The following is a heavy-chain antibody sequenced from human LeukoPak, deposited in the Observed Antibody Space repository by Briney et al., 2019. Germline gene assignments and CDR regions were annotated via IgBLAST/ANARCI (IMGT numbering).Heavy chain of an antibody. CDR1: GGSISSSSYY. CDR2: IYYSGST. D-gene: IGHD6-13*01. V-gene: IGHV4-39*07. Sequence: PSETLSLTCTVSGGSISSSSYYWGWIRQPPGKGLEWIGSIYYSGSTYYNPSLKSRVTISVDKSKNQFSLKLSSVTAADTAVYYCARVTTGGDRSGGKGKQQPGFRLFDYWGQGTLVTVSS. CDR3: ARVTTGGDRSGGKGKQQPGFRLFDY. J-gene: IGHJ4*02.